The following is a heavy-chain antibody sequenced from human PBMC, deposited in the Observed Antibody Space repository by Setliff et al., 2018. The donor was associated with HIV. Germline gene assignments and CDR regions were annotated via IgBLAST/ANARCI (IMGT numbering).Heavy chain of an antibody. D-gene: IGHD3-10*01. CDR2: ISTYSDER. CDR3: ARDYYGSGSYFILDY. CDR1: GYTFTTYG. Sequence: GASVKVSCKPSGYTFTTYGLSWVRQAPGQGLEWMGWISTYSDERSYAQNLQGRVTMTTDTSTSTAYMELRSLRSDDTAVYYCARDYYGSGSYFILDYWGPGTLVTVSS. V-gene: IGHV1-18*01. J-gene: IGHJ4*02.